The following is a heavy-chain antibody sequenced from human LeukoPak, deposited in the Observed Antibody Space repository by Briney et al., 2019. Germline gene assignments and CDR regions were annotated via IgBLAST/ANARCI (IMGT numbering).Heavy chain of an antibody. Sequence: GGSLRLSCAASGFTFSDHYMSWIPQAPGKGREWVSYFSTSSSHTDCADSVKGRFTISRDDAKDSLFLQMNSLRAEDTAVYYCARGHYGLDVWGQGTTVTVSS. CDR1: GFTFSDHY. CDR2: FSTSSSHT. CDR3: ARGHYGLDV. V-gene: IGHV3-11*05. J-gene: IGHJ6*02.